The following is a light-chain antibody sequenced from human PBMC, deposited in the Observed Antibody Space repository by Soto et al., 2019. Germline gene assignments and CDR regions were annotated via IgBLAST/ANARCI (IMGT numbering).Light chain of an antibody. CDR1: SSDVGGYNY. Sequence: QSALTQPASVSGSPGQSITISCTGTSSDVGGYNYVSWYQQHPGKAPKLMIYDVSNRPSGVSNRFSGSKSGNTASLTISGGRAEDEADYYCRSYTSSSTRVFGTGTKLTVL. CDR3: RSYTSSSTRV. V-gene: IGLV2-14*01. J-gene: IGLJ1*01. CDR2: DVS.